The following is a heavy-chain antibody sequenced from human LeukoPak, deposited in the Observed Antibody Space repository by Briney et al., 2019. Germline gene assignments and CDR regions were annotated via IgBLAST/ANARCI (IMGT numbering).Heavy chain of an antibody. CDR2: ISWDGGST. CDR1: GFTFDDYT. J-gene: IGHJ4*02. V-gene: IGHV3-43*01. CDR3: AKACARYYYDSSGYCPFDY. D-gene: IGHD3-22*01. Sequence: GGSLRLSCAASGFTFDDYTMHWVRQAPGKGLEWVSLISWDGGSTYYADSVKGRFTISRDNSKNSLYLQMNSLRTEDTALYYCAKACARYYYDSSGYCPFDYWGQGTLVTVSS.